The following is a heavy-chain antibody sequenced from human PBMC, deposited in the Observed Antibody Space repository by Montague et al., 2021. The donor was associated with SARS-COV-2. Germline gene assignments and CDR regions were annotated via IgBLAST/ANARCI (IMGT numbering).Heavy chain of an antibody. J-gene: IGHJ4*02. Sequence: SLRLSCAASGFTFSGYAMHWVRQAPGKRLEWVAVISYDGSNKYYADSVKGRFTISRDNSKNTLYLQMNSLRAEDTAVHYCAAPMVKDYWGQGTLVTVSS. CDR2: ISYDGSNK. D-gene: IGHD5-18*01. CDR3: AAPMVKDY. V-gene: IGHV3-30-3*01. CDR1: GFTFSGYA.